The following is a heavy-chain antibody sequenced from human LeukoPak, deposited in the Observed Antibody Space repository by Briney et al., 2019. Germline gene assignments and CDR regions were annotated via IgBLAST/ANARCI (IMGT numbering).Heavy chain of an antibody. CDR2: ISAYNGNT. V-gene: IGHV1-18*01. J-gene: IGHJ4*02. CDR1: GYTFTSYG. Sequence: ASVKVSCKASGYTFTSYGISWVRQAPGQGLEWMGWISAYNGNTNYAQKLQGRVTMTTDTSTSTAYMELRSLRSDDTAVYYCARGGYYDSSGYRRYYFDCWGQGTLVTVSS. D-gene: IGHD3-22*01. CDR3: ARGGYYDSSGYRRYYFDC.